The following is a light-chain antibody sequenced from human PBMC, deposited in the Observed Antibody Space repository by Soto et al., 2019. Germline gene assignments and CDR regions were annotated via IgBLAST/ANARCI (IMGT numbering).Light chain of an antibody. CDR2: AAS. Sequence: ALRMTHSPSSFSASTGDRVTITCRASQGISSYLAWYQQKPGKAPKLLIYAASTLQSGVPSRFSGSGPGTDFTLTISCLQSEDFATYYCQQYYSYPPTFGGGTKVDIK. CDR1: QGISSY. V-gene: IGKV1-8*01. J-gene: IGKJ4*01. CDR3: QQYYSYPPT.